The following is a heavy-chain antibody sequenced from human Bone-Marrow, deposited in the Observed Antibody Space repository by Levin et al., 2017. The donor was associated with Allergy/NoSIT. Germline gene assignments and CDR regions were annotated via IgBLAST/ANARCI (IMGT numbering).Heavy chain of an antibody. CDR3: ARERGHCTSNSCQGWVDP. J-gene: IGHJ5*02. CDR2: ISSYSTSR. D-gene: IGHD2-2*01. V-gene: IGHV3-11*01. CDR1: GFMFRDYY. Sequence: PGGSLRLSCAASGFMFRDYYMHWIRQTPGKGPEWVAYISSYSTSRFYADSVRGRFTVSRDDAKDSLYLQMDNLKAEDSAVYYCARERGHCTSNSCQGWVDPWGQGTQVTVSS.